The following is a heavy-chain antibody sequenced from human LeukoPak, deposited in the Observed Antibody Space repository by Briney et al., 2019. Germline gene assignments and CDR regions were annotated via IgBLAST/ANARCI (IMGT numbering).Heavy chain of an antibody. Sequence: GASVKVSSTASRYTSTCYYMHWVRQAPGQGLEWMGGINPNSGATNYAQKFQGRVTMTSDTSISTAYMELSRLRSDGTAVYYCARDNDVGGGDFYGMDGWGPVITVTVSS. CDR2: INPNSGAT. V-gene: IGHV1-2*02. CDR3: ARDNDVGGGDFYGMDG. D-gene: IGHD3-3*01. CDR1: RYTSTCYY. J-gene: IGHJ6*02.